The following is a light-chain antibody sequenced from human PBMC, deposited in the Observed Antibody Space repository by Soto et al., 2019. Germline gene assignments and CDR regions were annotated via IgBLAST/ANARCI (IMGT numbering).Light chain of an antibody. V-gene: IGKV3-20*01. CDR3: QQYNNWPRAT. CDR2: AAS. Sequence: EIVLTQSPGTLSLSPGERATLSCRASQSVSSSFLAWYQQKPGQAPRLLIYAASRRATGIPDRFSGSGSGTDFTLTISRLEPEDFAIYHCQQYNNWPRATFGGGTKVEIK. J-gene: IGKJ4*01. CDR1: QSVSSSF.